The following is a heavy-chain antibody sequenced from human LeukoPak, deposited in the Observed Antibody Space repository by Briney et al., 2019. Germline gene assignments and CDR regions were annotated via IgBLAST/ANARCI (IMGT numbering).Heavy chain of an antibody. J-gene: IGHJ4*02. D-gene: IGHD4-17*01. CDR3: ARMTTVMFDY. CDR2: ISGSGGST. CDR1: GFTFSSYA. Sequence: GGSLRLSCAASGFTFSSYAMSWVRQAPGKGLEWVSAISGSGGSTYYADSVKGRFTISRDNSKNTLYLQMNSLGAEDTAVYYCARMTTVMFDYWGQGSLVTVSS. V-gene: IGHV3-23*01.